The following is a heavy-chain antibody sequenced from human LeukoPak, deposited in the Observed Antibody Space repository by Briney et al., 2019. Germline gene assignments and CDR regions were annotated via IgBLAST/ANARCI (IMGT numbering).Heavy chain of an antibody. CDR2: ISSSSSYI. J-gene: IGHJ4*02. Sequence: GGSLRLSCAASGFTFSSYSMNWVRQAPGKGLEWVSSISSSSSYIYYADSVKGRFTISRDNAKNSLYLQMNRLRAEDTAVYYCARTGYGGNSVFDYWGQGTLVTVSS. CDR3: ARTGYGGNSVFDY. CDR1: GFTFSSYS. D-gene: IGHD4-23*01. V-gene: IGHV3-21*01.